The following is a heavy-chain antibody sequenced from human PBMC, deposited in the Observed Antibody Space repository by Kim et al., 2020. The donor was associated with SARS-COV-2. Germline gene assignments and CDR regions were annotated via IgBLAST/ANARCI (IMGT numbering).Heavy chain of an antibody. CDR1: GFTFDDYV. V-gene: IGHV3-43*02. CDR3: ARDISVARGVYDY. Sequence: GGSLRLSCAASGFTFDDYVMHWVRQAPGKGLECVSLISGDGGIIHYADSVKGRFTISRDNRKNSLYLQMNSLRTEDSALYYCARDISVARGVYDYWGQGTLVTGSS. CDR2: ISGDGGII. J-gene: IGHJ4*02. D-gene: IGHD3-10*01.